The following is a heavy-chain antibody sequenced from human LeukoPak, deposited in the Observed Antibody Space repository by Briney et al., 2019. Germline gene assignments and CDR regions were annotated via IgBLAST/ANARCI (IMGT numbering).Heavy chain of an antibody. V-gene: IGHV1-2*02. Sequence: GASVKVSCKASGYTFTGYYMHWVRQAPGQGLEWMGWINANSGDTKYAQKFQGRVTMTRDTSISTAYMELSRLRSDDTAMYYCAREISGYSDYWGQGTLVAVSP. CDR1: GYTFTGYY. D-gene: IGHD3-22*01. J-gene: IGHJ4*02. CDR2: INANSGDT. CDR3: AREISGYSDY.